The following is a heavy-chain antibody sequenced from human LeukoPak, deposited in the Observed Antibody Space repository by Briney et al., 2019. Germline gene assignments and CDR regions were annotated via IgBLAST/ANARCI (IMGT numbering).Heavy chain of an antibody. CDR3: AKIRVRGVHYFDY. CDR2: VSYDGSDE. J-gene: IGHJ4*02. CDR1: GFDFGTYA. Sequence: GGSLRLSCAASGFDFGTYAMHWVRQAPGKGLECVSMVSYDGSDEYYADSVKGRFAISRDNSKSTLYLQMNSLRPEDTAVYYCAKIRVRGVHYFDYWGQGTQVTVPS. V-gene: IGHV3-30*18. D-gene: IGHD3-10*01.